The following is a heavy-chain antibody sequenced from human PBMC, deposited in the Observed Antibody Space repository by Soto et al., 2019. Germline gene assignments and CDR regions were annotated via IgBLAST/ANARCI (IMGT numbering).Heavy chain of an antibody. CDR1: AFTFSSYA. J-gene: IGHJ4*02. CDR2: ISYDGSNK. Sequence: PWWSLRPSCPASAFTFSSYAMHWVRQVPGKGPEWVAVISYDGSNKYYADSVKGRFTISRDNSKNTLYLQMNSLRAEDTAVYYCARDPLYYDILTGYYGHFEYWGQGTLVTVSS. D-gene: IGHD3-9*01. V-gene: IGHV3-30-3*01. CDR3: ARDPLYYDILTGYYGHFEY.